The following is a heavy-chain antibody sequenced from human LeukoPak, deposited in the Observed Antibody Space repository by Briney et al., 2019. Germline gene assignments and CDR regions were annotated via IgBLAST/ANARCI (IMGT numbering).Heavy chain of an antibody. V-gene: IGHV3-15*01. CDR2: IKSKTDGGTT. D-gene: IGHD2-2*01. CDR3: TTEGYCSSTSCYAYGY. CDR1: GFTFSNAW. J-gene: IGHJ4*02. Sequence: EGSLRLSCAASGFTFSNAWMSWVRQAPGKGLEWVGRIKSKTDGGTTDYAAPVKGRFTISRDDSKNTLYLQMNSLKTEDTAVYYCTTEGYCSSTSCYAYGYWGQGTLVTVSS.